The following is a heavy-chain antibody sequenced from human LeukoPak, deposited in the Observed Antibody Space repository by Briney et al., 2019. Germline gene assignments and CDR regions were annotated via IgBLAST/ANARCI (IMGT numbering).Heavy chain of an antibody. J-gene: IGHJ4*02. CDR1: GYTFTGYY. Sequence: GATVKVSCEASGYTFTGYYMHWVRQAPGQGLEWMGWINPNTGETNSAQKFQGRVTMTRDTTINTAYMELTRLTSDDTAVYYCASYPRYSGTPPFDYWGQGTLVTVSS. CDR2: INPNTGET. V-gene: IGHV1-2*02. CDR3: ASYPRYSGTPPFDY. D-gene: IGHD4-23*01.